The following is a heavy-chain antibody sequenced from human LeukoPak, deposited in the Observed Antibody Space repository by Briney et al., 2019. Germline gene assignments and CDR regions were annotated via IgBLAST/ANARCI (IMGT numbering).Heavy chain of an antibody. CDR3: VRGTGY. J-gene: IGHJ4*02. CDR2: ISSNGDNT. V-gene: IGHV3-64D*06. Sequence: GGSLSPSCQAPGSTFSTYVIHWFRRPPGKGLEYVSAISSNGDNTYYADSVKGRFTISRDNSKNTLYLQMSSLRADDTAVYYCVRGTGYWGQGTLVTVSS. CDR1: GSTFSTYV.